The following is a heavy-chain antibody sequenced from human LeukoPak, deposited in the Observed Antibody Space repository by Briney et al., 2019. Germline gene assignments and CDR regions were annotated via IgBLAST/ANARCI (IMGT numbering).Heavy chain of an antibody. CDR1: GFTLSSYS. D-gene: IGHD6-19*01. V-gene: IGHV3-48*02. Sequence: GGSLRLSCAASGFTLSSYSMNWVRQAPGKGLEWVSYISSSSSTIYYADSVKGRFTISRDNAKNSLYLQMNSLRDEDTAVYYCASLPGYSSGELDYWGQGTLVTVSS. CDR2: ISSSSSTI. J-gene: IGHJ4*02. CDR3: ASLPGYSSGELDY.